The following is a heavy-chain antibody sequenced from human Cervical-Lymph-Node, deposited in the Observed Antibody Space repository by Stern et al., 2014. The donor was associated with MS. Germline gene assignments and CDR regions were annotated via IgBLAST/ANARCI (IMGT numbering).Heavy chain of an antibody. CDR2: LNWHGGYT. D-gene: IGHD4-17*01. CDR1: GFSFDDYA. Sequence: EVQLVESGGGLVQPGRSLRLSCAASGFSFDDYAMHWVRQAPGKGLEWVSGLNWHGGYTAYADAVKGRFTISRDNDKNSLHLQMNNLRADDTALYYCAKDFRYGDFAGGRGDPAFDMWGQGTMVIVSS. J-gene: IGHJ3*02. CDR3: AKDFRYGDFAGGRGDPAFDM. V-gene: IGHV3-9*01.